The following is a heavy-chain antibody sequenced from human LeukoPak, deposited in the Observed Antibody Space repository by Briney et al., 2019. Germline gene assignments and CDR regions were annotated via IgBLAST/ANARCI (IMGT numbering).Heavy chain of an antibody. V-gene: IGHV4-61*02. J-gene: IGHJ6*03. Sequence: PSETLSLTCTVSGGSISSGSYYWGWIRQPAGKGLEWIGRIYTSGSTNYNPSLKSRVTMSVDTSKNQFSLKLSSVTAADTAVYYCARDLGGSGLFTYYYYYMDVWGKGTTVTISS. CDR1: GGSISSGSYY. CDR3: ARDLGGSGLFTYYYYYMDV. CDR2: IYTSGST. D-gene: IGHD3-10*01.